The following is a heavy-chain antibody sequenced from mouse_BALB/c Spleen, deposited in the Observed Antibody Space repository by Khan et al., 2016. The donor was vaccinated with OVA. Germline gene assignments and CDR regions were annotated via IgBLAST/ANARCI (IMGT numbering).Heavy chain of an antibody. V-gene: IGHV5-17*02. CDR1: GFTFSSNG. CDR2: ISGDSSTI. D-gene: IGHD1-1*01. Sequence: QLVQSGGGLVQPGGSRKLSCAASGFTFSSNGMHWVRQAPEKGLEWVAYISGDSSTIYYEDTVKGRFTISRDNPKNTLFLQMTSLMSEDTAMYYCATSYYYGYYFDYWGPGTTLTVSS. J-gene: IGHJ2*01. CDR3: ATSYYYGYYFDY.